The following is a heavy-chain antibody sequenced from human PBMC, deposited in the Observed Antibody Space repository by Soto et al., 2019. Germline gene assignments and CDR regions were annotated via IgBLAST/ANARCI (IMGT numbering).Heavy chain of an antibody. D-gene: IGHD2-2*02. V-gene: IGHV3-74*01. CDR2: INSDGSST. CDR3: ARDRGFVVVPAAIENWFDP. J-gene: IGHJ5*02. CDR1: GFTFSSYW. Sequence: AGGSLRLSCAASGFTFSSYWMHWVRQAPGKGLVWVSRINSDGSSTSYADSVKGRFTISRDNAKNTLYLQMNSLRAEDTAVYYCARDRGFVVVPAAIENWFDPWGQGTLVTVS.